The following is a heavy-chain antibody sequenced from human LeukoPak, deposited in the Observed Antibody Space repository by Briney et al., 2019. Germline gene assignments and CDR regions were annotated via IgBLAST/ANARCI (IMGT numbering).Heavy chain of an antibody. CDR3: ARGTALITTTVTTLFDY. Sequence: ASVKVSCKASGYTFTSYDINWVRQATAQGLEWMGWKNPNSGNTGYAQKFQGRVTMTRNTSISTAYMELSSLRSEDTAVYYCARGTALITTTVTTLFDYWGQGTLVTVSS. D-gene: IGHD4-17*01. CDR1: GYTFTSYD. CDR2: KNPNSGNT. J-gene: IGHJ4*02. V-gene: IGHV1-8*01.